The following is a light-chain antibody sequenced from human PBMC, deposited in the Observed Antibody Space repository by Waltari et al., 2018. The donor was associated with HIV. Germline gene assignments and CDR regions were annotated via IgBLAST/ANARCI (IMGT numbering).Light chain of an antibody. J-gene: IGLJ3*02. Sequence: QPLLPQSSSASSSLASSVKPPCSTSSRHRSNIIASHQQQPGKAPRYLMKVEGSGGYKKGNGVPDRFSGSSSGAERYLTISSLQSEDEADYYCETWDSDIRVFGGGTKLTVL. V-gene: IGLV4-60*03. CDR3: ETWDSDIRV. CDR1: SRHRSNI. CDR2: VEGSGGY.